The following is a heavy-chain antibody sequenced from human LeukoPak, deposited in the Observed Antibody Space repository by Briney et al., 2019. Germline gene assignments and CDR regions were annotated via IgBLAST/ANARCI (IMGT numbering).Heavy chain of an antibody. Sequence: GGSLRLSCTVSGFTFSGYWMSWVRQAPGKGLEWVANINLDGSVKHYVDSAKGRFTISRDNAKNSLYLQMNSLRAEDTALYYCATSDDSSGSDWGQGTLVTVSS. CDR3: ATSDDSSGSD. V-gene: IGHV3-7*01. J-gene: IGHJ4*02. CDR1: GFTFSGYW. D-gene: IGHD3-22*01. CDR2: INLDGSVK.